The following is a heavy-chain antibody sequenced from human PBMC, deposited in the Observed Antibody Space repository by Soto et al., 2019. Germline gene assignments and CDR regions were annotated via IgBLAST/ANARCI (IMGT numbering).Heavy chain of an antibody. CDR2: INSDGGT. V-gene: IGHV3-53*01. CDR1: GFLVNSAY. J-gene: IGHJ4*02. D-gene: IGHD5-18*01. Sequence: EVQLVESGGGLIPPGGSRRLSCAASGFLVNSAYMTWVRQAPGKGLEWRSMINSDGGTLYAESVKGRFTISRDNSKNRLDLQMNSLRAEDTAMYYCARSGYSFAWGYWGQGTLVIVTS. CDR3: ARSGYSFAWGY.